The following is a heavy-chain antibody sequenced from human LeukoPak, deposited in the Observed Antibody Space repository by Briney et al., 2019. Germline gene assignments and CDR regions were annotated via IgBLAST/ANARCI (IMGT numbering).Heavy chain of an antibody. V-gene: IGHV4-59*11. CDR2: ISSTGAT. CDR1: GGSNSVQY. CDR3: ARFSTRFGSGCSDAGCYVNY. Sequence: PSETLSLTCTVSGGSNSVQYWPGIRLPPGKGLELGGHISSTGATHHNPSLRGRLTLSIDTSKNQFSLTLTSVNVEDTAVYYCARFSTRFGSGCSDAGCYVNYWGQGTQVTVSP. D-gene: IGHD2-2*01. J-gene: IGHJ4*02.